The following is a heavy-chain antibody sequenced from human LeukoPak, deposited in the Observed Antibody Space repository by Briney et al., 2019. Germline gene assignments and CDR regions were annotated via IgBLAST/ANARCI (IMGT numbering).Heavy chain of an antibody. J-gene: IGHJ5*02. V-gene: IGHV4-4*07. CDR1: GGSISSNY. Sequence: SETLSLTCTVSGGSISSNYWSWIRQPAGKGLEWIGRIYTSGTTNYNPSLKSRVTMSVDTSKNQFSLKLNSVTAADTAVYYCARRPVTTKGTNWFDPWGQGTLVTVSS. CDR3: ARRPVTTKGTNWFDP. CDR2: IYTSGTT. D-gene: IGHD4-17*01.